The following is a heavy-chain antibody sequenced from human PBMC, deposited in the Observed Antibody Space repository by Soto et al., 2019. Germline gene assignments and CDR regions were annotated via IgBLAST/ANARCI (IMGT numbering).Heavy chain of an antibody. CDR1: GGSISGGGYS. J-gene: IGHJ6*02. D-gene: IGHD2-15*01. V-gene: IGHV4-30-2*01. CDR3: ASERGYCSGGSCPSKSDYYYYYGMDV. CDR2: IYHSGST. Sequence: SETLSLTCAVSGGSISGGGYSWSWIRQPPGKGLEWIGYIYHSGSTYYNPSLKSRVTISVDRSKNQFSLKLSSVTAADTAVYYCASERGYCSGGSCPSKSDYYYYYGMDVWGQGTTVTVSS.